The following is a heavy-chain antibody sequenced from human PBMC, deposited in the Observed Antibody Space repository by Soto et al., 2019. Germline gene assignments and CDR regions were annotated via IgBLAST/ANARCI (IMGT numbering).Heavy chain of an antibody. V-gene: IGHV3-30*18. CDR2: ISYDGSNK. CDR1: GFTFSSYG. J-gene: IGHJ4*02. CDR3: AKEGRYYGSGADY. D-gene: IGHD3-10*01. Sequence: QVQLVESGGGVVQPGRSLRLSCAASGFTFSSYGMHWVRQAPGKGLEWVAVISYDGSNKYYADSVKGRFTISRDNSKKTLYLQMNSLRAEDTAVYYCAKEGRYYGSGADYWGQGTLVTVSS.